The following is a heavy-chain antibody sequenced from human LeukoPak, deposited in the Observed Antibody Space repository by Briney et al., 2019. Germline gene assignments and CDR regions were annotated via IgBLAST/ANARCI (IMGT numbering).Heavy chain of an antibody. CDR2: IYYSGST. CDR3: ASTYSSSSEVWFDP. J-gene: IGHJ5*02. D-gene: IGHD6-6*01. V-gene: IGHV4-59*12. Sequence: SETLSLTCTVSGGSISSYYWSWLRQPPGKGLEWIGYIYYSGSTNYNPSLKSRVTISVDTSKNQFSLKLSSVTAADTAVYYCASTYSSSSEVWFDPWGQGTLVTVSS. CDR1: GGSISSYY.